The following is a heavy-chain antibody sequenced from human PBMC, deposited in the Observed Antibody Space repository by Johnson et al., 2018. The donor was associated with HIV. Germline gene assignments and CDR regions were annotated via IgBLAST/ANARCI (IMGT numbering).Heavy chain of an antibody. CDR1: GFTFSDYY. CDR2: ISSSGSTI. Sequence: QVQLVESGGGLVKPGGYLRLSCAVSGFTFSDYYMSWIRQAPGKGLEWVSYISSSGSTIYYADSVKGRFTISRDNAKNSLYLQMNSLRAEDTAVYYCASRVLRYFDWLSSPDAFDIWGQGTMVTVSS. CDR3: ASRVLRYFDWLSSPDAFDI. V-gene: IGHV3-11*04. J-gene: IGHJ3*02. D-gene: IGHD3-9*01.